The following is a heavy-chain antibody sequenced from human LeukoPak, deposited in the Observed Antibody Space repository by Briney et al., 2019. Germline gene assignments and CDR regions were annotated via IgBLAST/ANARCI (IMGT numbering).Heavy chain of an antibody. D-gene: IGHD6-13*01. CDR1: GFTFSSYS. CDR3: ARAAAGTNSFDY. J-gene: IGHJ4*02. Sequence: PGGSLRLSCAASGFTFSSYSMNWVRQAPGKGLEWVSSISSSSSYIYYADPVKGRFTISRDNAKNSLYLQMNSLRAEDTAVYYGARAAAGTNSFDYWGQGTLVTVSS. V-gene: IGHV3-21*01. CDR2: ISSSSSYI.